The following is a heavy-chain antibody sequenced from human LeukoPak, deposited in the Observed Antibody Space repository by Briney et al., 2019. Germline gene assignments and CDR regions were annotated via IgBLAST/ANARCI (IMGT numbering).Heavy chain of an antibody. V-gene: IGHV4-34*01. Sequence: SETLSLTCAVYGGSFSGYYWSWIRQPPGKGLEWIGEINHSGSTNYNPSLKSRVTISVDTSKNQFSLKLSSVTAADTAVYYCARVVTRYYDYVWGSYRTNRFDPWGQGTLVTVSS. D-gene: IGHD3-16*02. CDR2: INHSGST. J-gene: IGHJ5*02. CDR1: GGSFSGYY. CDR3: ARVVTRYYDYVWGSYRTNRFDP.